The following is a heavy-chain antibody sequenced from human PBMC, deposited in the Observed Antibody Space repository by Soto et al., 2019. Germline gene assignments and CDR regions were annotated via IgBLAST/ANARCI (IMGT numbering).Heavy chain of an antibody. V-gene: IGHV4-59*08. CDR1: GGSISSYY. Sequence: QVQLQESGPGLVKPSETLSLTCTVSGGSISSYYWSWIRQPPGKGLEWIWYIYYSGSTNYNPSLKSRVTISVDTSKNQFSLKLSSVTAADTAVYYCARVQAGWYFDLWGRGTLVTVSS. CDR2: IYYSGST. CDR3: ARVQAGWYFDL. D-gene: IGHD6-19*01. J-gene: IGHJ2*01.